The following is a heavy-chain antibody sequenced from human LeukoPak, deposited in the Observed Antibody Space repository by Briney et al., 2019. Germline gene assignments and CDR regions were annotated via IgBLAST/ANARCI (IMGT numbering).Heavy chain of an antibody. Sequence: GGSLRLSCAASGFTFSSYAMNWVRLASGKGLEWVAVISSSGGSTYYADSVKGRFTISRDYSKNTLYLQMNSLTVEDTAVYYCAKVKVSGYDKGYFDYGGKGTLVTVSS. J-gene: IGHJ4*02. CDR1: GFTFSSYA. CDR2: ISSSGGST. CDR3: AKVKVSGYDKGYFDY. V-gene: IGHV3-23*01. D-gene: IGHD3-3*01.